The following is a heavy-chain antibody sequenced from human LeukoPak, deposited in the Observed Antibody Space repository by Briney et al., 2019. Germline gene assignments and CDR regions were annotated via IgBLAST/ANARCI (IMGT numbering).Heavy chain of an antibody. CDR3: ARGPSSQFRTDY. J-gene: IGHJ4*02. V-gene: IGHV3-21*01. Sequence: GGSLRLSCAASGFTFSSYSMNWVRQAPGKGLEWVSSISSSSSYIYYADSVKGRFTISRDNAKNSLYLQMNGLRAEGTAVYYCARGPSSQFRTDYWGQGTLVTVSS. CDR2: ISSSSSYI. CDR1: GFTFSSYS. D-gene: IGHD2-2*01.